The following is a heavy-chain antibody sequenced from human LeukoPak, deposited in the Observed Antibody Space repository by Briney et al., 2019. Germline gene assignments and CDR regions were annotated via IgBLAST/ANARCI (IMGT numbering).Heavy chain of an antibody. Sequence: EASVKVSCKASGYTFTGYYMHWVRQAPGQGLEWMGRINPNSGGTNYAQKFQGRVTMTRDTSISTAYMELSRLRSDDTAVYYCARVTTTVTYYYYYYYMDVWGKGTTVTVSS. J-gene: IGHJ6*03. V-gene: IGHV1-2*06. CDR2: INPNSGGT. CDR3: ARVTTTVTYYYYYYYMDV. CDR1: GYTFTGYY. D-gene: IGHD4-17*01.